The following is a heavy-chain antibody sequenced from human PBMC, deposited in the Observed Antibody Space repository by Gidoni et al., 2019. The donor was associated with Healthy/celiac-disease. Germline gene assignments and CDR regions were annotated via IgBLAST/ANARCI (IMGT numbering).Heavy chain of an antibody. CDR1: GFTFDDYA. CDR3: AKSVYTVTPPFDY. V-gene: IGHV3-9*01. J-gene: IGHJ4*02. D-gene: IGHD4-17*01. Sequence: EVQLVESGGGLVQPGRSLRLSCAASGFTFDDYAMHWVRQAPGKGLGWVSGISWNSGSIGYADSVKGRFTISRDNAKNSLYLQMNSLRAEDTALYYCAKSVYTVTPPFDYWGQGTLVTVSS. CDR2: ISWNSGSI.